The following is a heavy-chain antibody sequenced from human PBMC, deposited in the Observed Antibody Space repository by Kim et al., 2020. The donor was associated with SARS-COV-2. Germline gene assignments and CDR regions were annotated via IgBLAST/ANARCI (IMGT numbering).Heavy chain of an antibody. CDR1: GYTLTELS. J-gene: IGHJ5*02. D-gene: IGHD3-3*01. V-gene: IGHV1-24*01. CDR2: FDPEDGET. CDR3: ATATIFGVVSWFDP. Sequence: ASVKVSCKVSGYTLTELSMHWVRQAPGKGLEWMGGFDPEDGETIYAQKFQGRVTMTEDTSTDTAYMELSRLISEDTAVYYCATATIFGVVSWFDPWGQGTLVTVSS.